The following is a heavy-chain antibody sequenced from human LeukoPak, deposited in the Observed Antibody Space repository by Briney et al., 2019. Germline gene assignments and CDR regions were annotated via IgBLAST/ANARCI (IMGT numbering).Heavy chain of an antibody. V-gene: IGHV4-34*01. CDR3: ARVLLDYDYIWGSYHPRFDY. CDR1: GGSFSGYY. CDR2: INHSGST. D-gene: IGHD3-16*02. Sequence: TSETLSLTCAVYGGSFSGYYWSWIRQPPGKGLEWIGEINHSGSTNYNPSLKSRVTISVDTSKNQFSLKLSSVTAADTAVYYCARVLLDYDYIWGSYHPRFDYWGQGTLVTVSS. J-gene: IGHJ4*02.